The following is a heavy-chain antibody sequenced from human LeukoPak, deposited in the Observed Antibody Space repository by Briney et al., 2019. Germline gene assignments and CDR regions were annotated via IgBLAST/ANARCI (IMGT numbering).Heavy chain of an antibody. CDR3: ARAPPYYYDSRGYHYERGNYYYGMDV. V-gene: IGHV3-53*01. D-gene: IGHD3-22*01. J-gene: IGHJ6*02. CDR1: GYTVSVYF. CDR2: IFDDGTT. Sequence: AGGSLRLSCAVSGYTVSVYFMTWVRQAPGKGLEWVSVIFDDGTTYYADSVKGRFTISRDISPNTLYLQMSSLRAEDTARYYCARAPPYYYDSRGYHYERGNYYYGMDVWGQGTTVTVSS.